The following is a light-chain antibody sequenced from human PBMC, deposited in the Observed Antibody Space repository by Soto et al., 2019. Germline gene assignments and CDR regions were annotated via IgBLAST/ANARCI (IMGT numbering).Light chain of an antibody. V-gene: IGKV3D-15*01. CDR3: QQYNNWPWT. CDR1: QSISSN. Sequence: EIVMTQSPATLSVSPGERATLSCRASQSISSNLAWYQQKPGQAPRLLIYDAFNRATGIPARFSGSGSGTDFTLTISSLQSEDFAVYYCQQYNNWPWTFGQGTKVDI. J-gene: IGKJ1*01. CDR2: DAF.